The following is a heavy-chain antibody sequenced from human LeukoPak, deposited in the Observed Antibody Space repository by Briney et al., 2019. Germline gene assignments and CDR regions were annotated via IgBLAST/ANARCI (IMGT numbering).Heavy chain of an antibody. D-gene: IGHD6-19*01. J-gene: IGHJ4*02. CDR3: AKDDRHIAVAGTVFDY. V-gene: IGHV3-9*01. Sequence: PGRSLRLSCAASGFTFDDYAMHWVRQAPGKGLEWVSGISWNSGSIGYADSVKGRFTISRDNAKNSLYLQMNSLRAEDTALYYCAKDDRHIAVAGTVFDYWGQGTLATVSS. CDR2: ISWNSGSI. CDR1: GFTFDDYA.